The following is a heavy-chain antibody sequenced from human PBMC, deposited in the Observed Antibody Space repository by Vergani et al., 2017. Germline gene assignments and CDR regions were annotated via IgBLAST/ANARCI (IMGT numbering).Heavy chain of an antibody. V-gene: IGHV1-8*01. CDR3: ARIAISSSWYPDAFDI. CDR1: GYTFTSYD. J-gene: IGHJ3*02. Sequence: QVQLVQSGAEVKKPGASVKVSCKASGYTFTSYDINWVRQATGQGLEWMGWMNPNSGNTGYAQKFQGRVTMTRNTSISTAYMELSSLRSEDTAVYYFARIAISSSWYPDAFDIWGQGTMVTVSS. CDR2: MNPNSGNT. D-gene: IGHD6-13*01.